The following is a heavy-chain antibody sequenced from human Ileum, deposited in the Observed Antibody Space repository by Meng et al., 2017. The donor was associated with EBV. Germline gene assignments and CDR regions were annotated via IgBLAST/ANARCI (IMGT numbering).Heavy chain of an antibody. V-gene: IGHV4-4*02. D-gene: IGHD2-21*02. CDR1: GGSFNGHPW. Sequence: PVSGQGLASPSGSVSPTCPVSGGSFNGHPWWSWVRQPPGEGLEWIGQIYHSGATNYNPSLKSRVTISVDTSENQFSLELNSVTAADTAVYYCARRDTAWFDHWGQGTLVTVFS. J-gene: IGHJ5*02. CDR3: ARRDTAWFDH. CDR2: IYHSGAT.